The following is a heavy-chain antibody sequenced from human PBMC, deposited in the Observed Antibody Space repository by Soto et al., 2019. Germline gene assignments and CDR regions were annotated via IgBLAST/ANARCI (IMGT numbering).Heavy chain of an antibody. D-gene: IGHD3-3*01. V-gene: IGHV3-23*01. CDR1: VFTFSSYA. CDR2: ISGSGGSI. CDR3: AKLRFLEWLLSYNWFDP. J-gene: IGHJ5*02. Sequence: GGSLRLSCAASVFTFSSYAMSWVRQAPGKGLEWVSAISGSGGSIYYADSVKGRFTISRDNSKNTLYLQMNSLRAEDTAVYYCAKLRFLEWLLSYNWFDPWGQGTLVTVSS.